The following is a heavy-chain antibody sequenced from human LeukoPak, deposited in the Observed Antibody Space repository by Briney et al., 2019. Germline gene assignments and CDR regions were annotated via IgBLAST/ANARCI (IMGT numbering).Heavy chain of an antibody. Sequence: GGSLRLSCAASGFTFSSYSMNWVRQAAGKGLEWVSSISSSSSYIYYADSVKGRFTISRDNAKNSLYLQMNRLRAEDTAVYYCASVYSSSWYPRSYYFDYWGQGTLVTVSS. CDR3: ASVYSSSWYPRSYYFDY. D-gene: IGHD6-13*01. CDR1: GFTFSSYS. V-gene: IGHV3-21*01. J-gene: IGHJ4*02. CDR2: ISSSSSYI.